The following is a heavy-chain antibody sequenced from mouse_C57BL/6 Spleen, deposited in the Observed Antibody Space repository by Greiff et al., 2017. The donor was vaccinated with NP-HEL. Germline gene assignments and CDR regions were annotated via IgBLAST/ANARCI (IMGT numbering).Heavy chain of an antibody. V-gene: IGHV1-26*01. J-gene: IGHJ1*03. Sequence: EVQLQQSGPELVKPGASVKISCKASGYTFTDYYMNWVKQSHGKSLEWIGDINPNNGGTSYNQKFKGKATLTVDKSSSTAYMELRSLTSEDSAVYYCAREVGIYYGYDGWYFDVWGTGTTVTVSS. D-gene: IGHD2-2*01. CDR1: GYTFTDYY. CDR3: AREVGIYYGYDGWYFDV. CDR2: INPNNGGT.